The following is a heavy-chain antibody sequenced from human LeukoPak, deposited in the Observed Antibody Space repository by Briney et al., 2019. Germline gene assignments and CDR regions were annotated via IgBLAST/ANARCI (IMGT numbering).Heavy chain of an antibody. D-gene: IGHD3-9*01. CDR3: AKAEGYDILTGLDY. J-gene: IGHJ4*02. CDR1: GFTFSSYW. CDR2: ISSDGSST. Sequence: PGGSLRLSCAGSGFTFSSYWMHWVRQAPGKGLVWVSRISSDGSSTNYADSVKGRFTISRDNAKNTLYLQMNSLRAEDTAVYYCAKAEGYDILTGLDYWGQGTLVTVSS. V-gene: IGHV3-74*01.